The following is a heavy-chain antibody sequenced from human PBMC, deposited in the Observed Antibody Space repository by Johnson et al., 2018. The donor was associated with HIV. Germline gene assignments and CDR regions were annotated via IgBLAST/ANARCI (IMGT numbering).Heavy chain of an antibody. CDR2: ISFDGSNK. J-gene: IGHJ3*02. CDR1: GFTFSGFE. D-gene: IGHD3-3*01. Sequence: QVQLVESGGGVVQPGRSLRLSCAASGFTFSGFEMHWVRQSPGKGLEWVAGISFDGSNKHYGDSVKGRFTISRDNSKNTIYLQVNSLRAEDTAVYYCARDGDPLDFWALDIWGQGTMVTVSS. CDR3: ARDGDPLDFWALDI. V-gene: IGHV3-30-3*01.